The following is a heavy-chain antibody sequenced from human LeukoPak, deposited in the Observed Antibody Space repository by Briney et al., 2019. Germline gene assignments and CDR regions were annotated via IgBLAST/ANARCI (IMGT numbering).Heavy chain of an antibody. Sequence: GGSLRLSCAASGFTVSSNYMSWVRQAPGKGLEWVSVIYSGGSTYYADSVKGRFTISRDNSKNTLYLQMNSLRAEDTAVYYCASHLWFGETYFDYWGQGTLVTVSS. D-gene: IGHD3-10*01. CDR1: GFTVSSNY. CDR2: IYSGGST. V-gene: IGHV3-53*01. CDR3: ASHLWFGETYFDY. J-gene: IGHJ4*02.